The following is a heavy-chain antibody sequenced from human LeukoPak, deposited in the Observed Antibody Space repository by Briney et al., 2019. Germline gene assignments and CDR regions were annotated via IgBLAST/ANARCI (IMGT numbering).Heavy chain of an antibody. CDR1: GFTVSSNY. Sequence: RAGGSLRLSCAASGFTVSSNYMSWVRQAPGKGLEWVSVIYSDGTTYYADSVKGRFTISRDNSKNTLYLQMNSLRAEDTAVYYCARDQYELGWGYYYYYGMDVWGQGTTVTVSS. J-gene: IGHJ6*02. V-gene: IGHV3-53*01. CDR2: IYSDGTT. D-gene: IGHD7-27*01. CDR3: ARDQYELGWGYYYYYGMDV.